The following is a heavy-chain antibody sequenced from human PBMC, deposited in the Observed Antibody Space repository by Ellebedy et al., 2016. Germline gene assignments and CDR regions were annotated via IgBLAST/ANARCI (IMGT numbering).Heavy chain of an antibody. D-gene: IGHD6-6*01. CDR3: ARWGSSSSVGANPGFDY. V-gene: IGHV4-61*08. CDR1: GGSISSGGYY. CDR2: IYYSGST. J-gene: IGHJ4*02. Sequence: SETLSLXXTVSGGSISSGGYYWSWIRQHPGKGLEWIGYIYYSGSTNYNPSLKSRVTISVDTSKNQFSLKLSSVTAADTAVYYCARWGSSSSVGANPGFDYWGQGTLVTVSS.